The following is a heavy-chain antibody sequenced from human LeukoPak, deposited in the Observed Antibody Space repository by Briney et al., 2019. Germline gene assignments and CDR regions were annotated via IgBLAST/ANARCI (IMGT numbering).Heavy chain of an antibody. J-gene: IGHJ6*03. D-gene: IGHD5-18*01. CDR1: GGTFSSYA. CDR2: ISAYNGNT. CDR3: AREGAGYSYGIYYYYYYMDV. V-gene: IGHV1-18*01. Sequence: GASVKVSCKASGGTFSSYAISWVRQAPGQGLEWMGWISAYNGNTNYAQKLQGRVTMTTDTSTSTAYMELRSLRSDDTAVYYCAREGAGYSYGIYYYYYYMDVWGKGTTVTVSS.